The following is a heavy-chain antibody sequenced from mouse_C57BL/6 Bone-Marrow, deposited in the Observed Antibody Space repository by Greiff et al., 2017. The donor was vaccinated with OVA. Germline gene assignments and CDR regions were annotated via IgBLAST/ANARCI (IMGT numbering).Heavy chain of an antibody. CDR2: IHPNSGST. CDR1: GYTFTSYW. Sequence: QVQLQQPGAELVKPGASVKLSCKASGYTFTSYWMHWVKQRPGQGLEWIGMIHPNSGSTNYNEKFKSKATLTVDKSSSTAYMQLSSLTSEDSAVYYRASIYYDYDDYAMDYWGQGTSVTVSS. J-gene: IGHJ4*01. D-gene: IGHD2-4*01. CDR3: ASIYYDYDDYAMDY. V-gene: IGHV1-64*01.